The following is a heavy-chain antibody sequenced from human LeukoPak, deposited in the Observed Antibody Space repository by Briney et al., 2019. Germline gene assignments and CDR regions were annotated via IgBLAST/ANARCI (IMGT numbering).Heavy chain of an antibody. J-gene: IGHJ4*02. CDR1: RFSFSGYG. CDR3: AKDYNNGFDY. CDR2: IRYDGSTK. V-gene: IGHV3-30*02. Sequence: PGGSLRLSCAESRFSFSGYGMHRVRQAPGKGLEWVTFIRYDGSTKSYADSVKGRFTIARDNSKNTLYLQMNSLRAEDTAVYFCAKDYNNGFDYWGQGGLVTVSS. D-gene: IGHD3-10*01.